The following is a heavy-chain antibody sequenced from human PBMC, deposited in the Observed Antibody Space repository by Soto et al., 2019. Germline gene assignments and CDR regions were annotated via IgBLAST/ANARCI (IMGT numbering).Heavy chain of an antibody. Sequence: GGSLRLSCAASGFTFSSYAMHWVRQAPGKGLEWVAVISYDGSNKYYADSVKGRFTISRDNSKNTLYLQMNSLRAEDTAVYYCARDAGSVAAAIDYWGQGTLVTVSS. J-gene: IGHJ4*02. D-gene: IGHD6-13*01. CDR3: ARDAGSVAAAIDY. V-gene: IGHV3-30-3*01. CDR1: GFTFSSYA. CDR2: ISYDGSNK.